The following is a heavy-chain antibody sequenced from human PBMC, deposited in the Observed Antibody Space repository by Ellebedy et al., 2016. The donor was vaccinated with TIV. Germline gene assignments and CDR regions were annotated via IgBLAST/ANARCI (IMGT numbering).Heavy chain of an antibody. V-gene: IGHV4-61*01. CDR2: VYKTGDT. D-gene: IGHD5-24*01. Sequence: SETLSLTCTVSGDSVSTENHYWAWIRQPPGKGLEFIAYVYKTGDTNYSPSLKSRFTISVDTSKNHFSLKLNSVTAADTALYYCARLATPRNDFHYHSFDYWGQGILVTVSS. J-gene: IGHJ4*02. CDR1: GDSVSTENHY. CDR3: ARLATPRNDFHYHSFDY.